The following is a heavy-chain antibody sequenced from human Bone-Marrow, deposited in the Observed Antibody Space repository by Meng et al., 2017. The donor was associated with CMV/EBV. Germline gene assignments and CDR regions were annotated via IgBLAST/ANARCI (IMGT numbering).Heavy chain of an antibody. D-gene: IGHD3-9*01. CDR2: ITQNGATT. CDR3: AKPKSEVRYLDWLSDS. J-gene: IGHJ4*03. V-gene: IGHV3-23*01. CDR1: GFTFSNFV. Sequence: GESLKISCAASGFTFSNFVMVWVRQAPGKGLEWVSAITQNGATTSYAESVKGRFTVSRDNSKNTLYLQMDSLRAEDTALYYCAKPKSEVRYLDWLSDSWGHGTLVTVSS.